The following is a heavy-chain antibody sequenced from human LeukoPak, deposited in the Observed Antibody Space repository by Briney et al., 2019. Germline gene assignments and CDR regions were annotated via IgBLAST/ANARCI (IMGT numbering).Heavy chain of an antibody. J-gene: IGHJ6*04. Sequence: GGSLRLSCLTSGFTLSTNAMSWVRQAPGKGLEWVAVISYDGSNKYYADSVKGRFTISRDNSKNTLYLQMNSLRAEDTAVYYCARVFCSSTSCYWWGVSYSYSGREVWGKGPTVTVPS. V-gene: IGHV3-30-3*01. CDR3: ARVFCSSTSCYWWGVSYSYSGREV. D-gene: IGHD2-2*01. CDR1: GFTLSTNA. CDR2: ISYDGSNK.